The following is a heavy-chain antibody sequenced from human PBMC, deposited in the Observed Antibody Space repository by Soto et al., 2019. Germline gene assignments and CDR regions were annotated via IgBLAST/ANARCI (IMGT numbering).Heavy chain of an antibody. J-gene: IGHJ4*02. CDR2: IYHIGST. Sequence: QLQLQESGSGLVKPSQTLSLTCAVSGGSISSGGYSWSWIRQPPGKGLEWIGYIYHIGSTYYNPSLESRVTISVDRSKNQFSLKLSSVPAAGTAVYYCASGLVTTLHYWGQGTLVTVSS. CDR3: ASGLVTTLHY. V-gene: IGHV4-30-2*01. D-gene: IGHD4-17*01. CDR1: GGSISSGGYS.